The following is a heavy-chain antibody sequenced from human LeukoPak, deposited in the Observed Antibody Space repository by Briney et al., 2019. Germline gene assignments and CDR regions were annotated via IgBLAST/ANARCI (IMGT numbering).Heavy chain of an antibody. CDR3: ARGRYYDSYCTNPGERALEI. Sequence: ASVKVSCKASGYPFVAYYIHWVRQAPGQGLEWMARINPNGAVTKIAQKFQGRITVSRDTSVTTAYMELSGLLSDDTALYYWARGRYYDSYCTNPGERALEIWGQGTMITVSS. V-gene: IGHV1-2*02. D-gene: IGHD3-22*01. CDR2: INPNGAVT. CDR1: GYPFVAYY. J-gene: IGHJ3*02.